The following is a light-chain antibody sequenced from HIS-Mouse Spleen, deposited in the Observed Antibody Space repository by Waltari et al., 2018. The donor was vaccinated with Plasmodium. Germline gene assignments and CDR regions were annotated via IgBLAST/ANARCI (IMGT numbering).Light chain of an antibody. J-gene: IGLJ3*02. Sequence: QSALTQPASVSGSPGQSITISCTGTSSDVGRSHLFSWYQQHPGKAPKLMIYEGSKRPSGVSNRFSGSKSGNTASLTISGLQAEDEADYYCCSYAGSSTWVFGGGTKLTVL. CDR3: CSYAGSSTWV. V-gene: IGLV2-23*01. CDR2: EGS. CDR1: SSDVGRSHL.